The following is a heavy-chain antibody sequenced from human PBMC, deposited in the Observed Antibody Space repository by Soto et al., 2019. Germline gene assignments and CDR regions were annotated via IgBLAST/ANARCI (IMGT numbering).Heavy chain of an antibody. CDR1: GYTLTELS. D-gene: IGHD3-3*01. Sequence: ASVKVSCKVSGYTLTELSMHWVRQAPGKGLEWMGGFDPEDGETIYAQKFQGRVTMTEDTSTDTAYMELSSLRSEDTAVYYCATVSQYYDFWSGFYVWGKGTTVTVSS. V-gene: IGHV1-24*01. CDR2: FDPEDGET. CDR3: ATVSQYYDFWSGFYV. J-gene: IGHJ6*04.